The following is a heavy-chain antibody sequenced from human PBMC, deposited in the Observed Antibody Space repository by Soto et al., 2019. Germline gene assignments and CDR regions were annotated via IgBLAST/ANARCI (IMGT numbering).Heavy chain of an antibody. J-gene: IGHJ2*01. D-gene: IGHD6-19*01. Sequence: PSETLSLTCTVSGGSISSGGYYWSWIRQHPGKGLEWIGYIYYSGSTYYNPSLKSRVTISVDKSKNQFSLKPSSVTAADTAVYYCARDSSGWYPHWYFDLWGRGTLVTVSS. CDR1: GGSISSGGYY. V-gene: IGHV4-31*03. CDR3: ARDSSGWYPHWYFDL. CDR2: IYYSGST.